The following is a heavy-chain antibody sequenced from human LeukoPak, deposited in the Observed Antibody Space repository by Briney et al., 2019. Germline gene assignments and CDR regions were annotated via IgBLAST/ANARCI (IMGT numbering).Heavy chain of an antibody. V-gene: IGHV4-59*01. D-gene: IGHD3-10*01. J-gene: IGHJ5*02. Sequence: PSETLSLTCTVSVGSITSYYWSWIRQPPGKGLECIGYIYYSGSTNYNPSLKSRVTISVDTSKNQFSLKLSSVTAADTAVYYCARGGVNYKIAGPWGQGALVTVSS. CDR3: ARGGVNYKIAGP. CDR1: VGSITSYY. CDR2: IYYSGST.